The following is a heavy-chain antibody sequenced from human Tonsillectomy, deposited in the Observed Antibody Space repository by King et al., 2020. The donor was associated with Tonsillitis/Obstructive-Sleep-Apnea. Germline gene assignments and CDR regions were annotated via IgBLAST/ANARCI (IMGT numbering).Heavy chain of an antibody. V-gene: IGHV3-48*02. D-gene: IGHD2-15*01. Sequence: VQLVQSGGGLVQPGGSLRLSCAASGFTFSSYSMNWGPQAPGKGLEWGLYISNSSSTIYYADPVEGRFTISRDNAKNSLYLQMNSLRDEDTAVYYCARDIPIVVVVAATLNYYYYMDVWGKGTTVTVSS. CDR2: ISNSSSTI. J-gene: IGHJ6*03. CDR1: GFTFSSYS. CDR3: ARDIPIVVVVAATLNYYYYMDV.